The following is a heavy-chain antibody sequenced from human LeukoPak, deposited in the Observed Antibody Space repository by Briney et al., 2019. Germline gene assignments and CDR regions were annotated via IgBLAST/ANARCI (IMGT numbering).Heavy chain of an antibody. CDR1: GGSISSGDYY. J-gene: IGHJ3*02. D-gene: IGHD2-2*01. CDR3: ARLGDIVVVPAATKVDAFDI. V-gene: IGHV4-61*08. CDR2: IYYSGST. Sequence: PSETLSLTCTVSGGSISSGDYYWSWIRQPPGKGLERIGYIYYSGSTNYNPSLKSRVTISVDTSKNQFSLKLSSVTAADTAVYYCARLGDIVVVPAATKVDAFDIWGQGTMVTVSS.